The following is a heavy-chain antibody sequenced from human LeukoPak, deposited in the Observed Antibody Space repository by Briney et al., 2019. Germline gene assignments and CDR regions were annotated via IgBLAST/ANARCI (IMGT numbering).Heavy chain of an antibody. V-gene: IGHV3-49*03. CDR1: GFSFGDDA. D-gene: IGHD4-17*01. CDR3: SRGLHDYGDSNYYFDQ. J-gene: IGHJ4*02. CDR2: FRKKGYGETT. Sequence: PGGSLRLSCTASGFSFGDDAWSWFRQAPGRGLEFVSFFRKKGYGETTDYAASVRGRFTISRDDAKSTAYLQMNSLEIEDTALYYCSRGLHDYGDSNYYFDQWGRGTQVTVSS.